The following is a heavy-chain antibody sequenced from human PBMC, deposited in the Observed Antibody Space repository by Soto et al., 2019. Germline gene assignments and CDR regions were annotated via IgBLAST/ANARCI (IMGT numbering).Heavy chain of an antibody. CDR3: ARDEGDDSSGYYDVNY. D-gene: IGHD3-22*01. J-gene: IGHJ4*02. Sequence: QVHLVQSGAEVKKPGSSVRVSCKASGGTYRNYAVNWVRQAPGQGPEWMGGIIPISGTTNYAQKFQGRVTITADESTSTAYMELRRLRSEDTAVYFCARDEGDDSSGYYDVNYWGQGTLVTVSS. CDR2: IIPISGTT. V-gene: IGHV1-69*01. CDR1: GGTYRNYA.